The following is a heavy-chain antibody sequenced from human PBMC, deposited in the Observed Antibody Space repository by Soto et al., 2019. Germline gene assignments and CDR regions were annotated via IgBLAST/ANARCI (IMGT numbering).Heavy chain of an antibody. J-gene: IGHJ4*02. V-gene: IGHV4-39*02. CDR3: ARDGSH. CDR2: IYFSGTT. CDR1: GVCSSDTSYY. Sequence: SVMLSLTCNVAGVCSSDTSYYWGWIRQPPGTGLEWIGTIYFSGTTFYNPSLKSRLTISVDTSKNQFSLRLSSVTAADTAVYYCARDGSHWGQGTLVTVSS.